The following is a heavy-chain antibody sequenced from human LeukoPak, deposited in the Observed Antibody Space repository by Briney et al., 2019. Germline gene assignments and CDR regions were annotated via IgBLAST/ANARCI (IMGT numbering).Heavy chain of an antibody. J-gene: IGHJ4*02. CDR3: ARVAVRSVRGVYPDDY. CDR2: INHSGST. D-gene: IGHD3-10*01. Sequence: SETLSLTCAVYGGSFSGYYWSWICQPPGKGLEWIGEINHSGSTNYNPSLKSRATISVDTSKNQFSLKLSSVTAADTAVYYCARVAVRSVRGVYPDDYWGQGTLVTVSS. V-gene: IGHV4-34*01. CDR1: GGSFSGYY.